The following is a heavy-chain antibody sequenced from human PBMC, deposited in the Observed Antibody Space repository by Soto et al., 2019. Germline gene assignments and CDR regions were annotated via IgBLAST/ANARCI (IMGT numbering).Heavy chain of an antibody. CDR2: IYYSGST. V-gene: IGHV4-30-4*01. J-gene: IGHJ6*02. D-gene: IGHD6-6*01. CDR1: GGSISSGDYY. CDR3: ARDGSSLLAPYNYGMDV. Sequence: SETLSLTCTVSGGSISSGDYYWSWIRQPPGKGLEWIGYIYYSGSTYYNPSPKSRVTISVDTSKNQFSLKLSSVTAADTAVYYCARDGSSLLAPYNYGMDVWGQGTTVTVSS.